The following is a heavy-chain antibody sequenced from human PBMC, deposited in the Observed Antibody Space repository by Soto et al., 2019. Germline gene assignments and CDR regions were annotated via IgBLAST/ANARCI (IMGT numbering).Heavy chain of an antibody. CDR1: VFTFGTYG. Sequence: GWSLRLSCVSSVFTFGTYGIHWVRQAPGKGLQWVALISYEGSNTYYADSVRGRFTISRDNSKNTLYLQMNTLRPEDTGLYYCARVTPGNNLYYFSGLDFWGQGTSVTVSS. V-gene: IGHV3-30-3*01. CDR3: ARVTPGNNLYYFSGLDF. J-gene: IGHJ6*02. CDR2: ISYEGSNT. D-gene: IGHD1-1*01.